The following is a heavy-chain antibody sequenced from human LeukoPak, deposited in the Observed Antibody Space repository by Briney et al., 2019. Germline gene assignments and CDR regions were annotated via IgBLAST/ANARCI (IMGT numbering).Heavy chain of an antibody. Sequence: ASVKVSCKASGYTFTDDYLHWVRQAPGQGLEWMGWINPNTGGTNYLQRFQGRVTMTRDTSISTAYMDLNSLRSDDTAVYYCARGRSGGYFDYWGQGALVTVSS. CDR3: ARGRSGGYFDY. V-gene: IGHV1-2*02. CDR2: INPNTGGT. J-gene: IGHJ4*02. CDR1: GYTFTDDY. D-gene: IGHD3-10*01.